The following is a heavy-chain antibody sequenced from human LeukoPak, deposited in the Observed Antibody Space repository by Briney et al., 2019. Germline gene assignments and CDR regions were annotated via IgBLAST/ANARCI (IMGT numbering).Heavy chain of an antibody. V-gene: IGHV3-21*04. Sequence: GGSLRLSCAASGFTFSSYSMNWVRQAPGKGLEWVSSISSSSSYIYYADSVKGRFTISRDNAKNSLYLQMNSLRAEDTAVYYCATYVETAVVFDFWGQGILVTVSS. CDR3: ATYVETAVVFDF. J-gene: IGHJ4*02. CDR1: GFTFSSYS. D-gene: IGHD5-18*01. CDR2: ISSSSSYI.